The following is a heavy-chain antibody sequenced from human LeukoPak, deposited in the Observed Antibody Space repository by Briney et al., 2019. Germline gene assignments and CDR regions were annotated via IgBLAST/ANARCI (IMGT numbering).Heavy chain of an antibody. CDR1: GFTFSNYW. D-gene: IGHD5-24*01. CDR3: ARASDPWLQLT. J-gene: IGHJ5*02. V-gene: IGHV3-7*05. Sequence: GGPLRLSCAASGFTFSNYWMIWLRQAPGKGLEGVGNIKQDGSEKRYADSVRGRFTISRDNAQTSLYLQMNSLRAEDTAVYYCARASDPWLQLTWGQGTLVTVSS. CDR2: IKQDGSEK.